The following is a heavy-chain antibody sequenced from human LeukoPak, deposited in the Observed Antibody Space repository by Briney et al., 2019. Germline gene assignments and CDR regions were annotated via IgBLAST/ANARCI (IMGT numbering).Heavy chain of an antibody. Sequence: SETLSLTCTVSGGSISSSSYYWGWIRQPPGKGLEWIGSIYYSGSTYYNPSLKSRVTISVDTSKNQFSLKLSSVTAADTAVYYCARGLGIVVVTRNAFDIWGQGTMVTVSS. CDR3: ARGLGIVVVTRNAFDI. CDR1: GGSISSSSYY. D-gene: IGHD2-21*02. J-gene: IGHJ3*02. CDR2: IYYSGST. V-gene: IGHV4-39*07.